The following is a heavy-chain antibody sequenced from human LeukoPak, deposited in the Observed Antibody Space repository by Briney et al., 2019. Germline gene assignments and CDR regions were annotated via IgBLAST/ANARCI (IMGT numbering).Heavy chain of an antibody. D-gene: IGHD2-21*01. J-gene: IGHJ5*02. Sequence: GSLRLSCAASGFTVSSNYMSWVLQAPRKGLEWVSVVQRGGSTYYADSVKGRFTISRDNPKNTLYLQMNSLRAEDTAVYYCARGDSDNWYDPWGQGTLVTVSS. CDR1: GFTVSSNY. V-gene: IGHV3-66*01. CDR3: ARGDSDNWYDP. CDR2: VQRGGST.